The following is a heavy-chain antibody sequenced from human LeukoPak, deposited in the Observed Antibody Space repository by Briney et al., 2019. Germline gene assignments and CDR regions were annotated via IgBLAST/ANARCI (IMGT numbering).Heavy chain of an antibody. CDR2: ISYDGSNK. Sequence: PGGSLRLSCAASGFTFSSYAMHWVRQAPGKGLEWVAVISYDGSNKYHADSVRGRFTISRDNSKNTLYLQMNSLRAEDTAVYYCARDLYCSSTSCRPQGYYYGMDVWGQGTTVTVSS. J-gene: IGHJ6*02. V-gene: IGHV3-30-3*01. CDR1: GFTFSSYA. D-gene: IGHD2-2*01. CDR3: ARDLYCSSTSCRPQGYYYGMDV.